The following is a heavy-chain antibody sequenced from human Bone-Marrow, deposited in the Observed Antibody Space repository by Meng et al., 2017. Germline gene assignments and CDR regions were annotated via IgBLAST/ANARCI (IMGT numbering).Heavy chain of an antibody. J-gene: IGHJ4*02. CDR1: GFTFDDYA. Sequence: SLKISCAASGFTFDDYAMHRVRQAPGKGLEWVSGISWNSGSIGYADSVKGRFTISRDNAKNSLYLQMNSLRAEDTAVYYCARGLGWELLMYEPDYWGQGTLVTVSS. CDR3: ARGLGWELLMYEPDY. V-gene: IGHV3-9*01. D-gene: IGHD1-26*01. CDR2: ISWNSGSI.